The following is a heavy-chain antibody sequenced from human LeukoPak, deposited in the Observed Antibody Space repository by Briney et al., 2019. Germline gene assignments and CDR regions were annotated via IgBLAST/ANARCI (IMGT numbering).Heavy chain of an antibody. CDR3: AKDPSPVRGVGATN. V-gene: IGHV3-33*06. CDR2: IWYDGSNK. Sequence: PGGSLRLSCAASGFTFSSYGMHWVRQAPGKGLEWVAVIWYDGSNKYYADSVKGRFTISRDNSKNTLYLQMNSLRAEDTAVYYCAKDPSPVRGVGATNWGQGTLVTVSS. D-gene: IGHD1-26*01. J-gene: IGHJ4*02. CDR1: GFTFSSYG.